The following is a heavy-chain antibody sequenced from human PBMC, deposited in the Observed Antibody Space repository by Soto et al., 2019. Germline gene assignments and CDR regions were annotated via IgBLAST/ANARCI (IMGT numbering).Heavy chain of an antibody. CDR1: GFTFSSYE. Sequence: GESLKISYVAAGFTFSSYEMNLVRQATGEGLEWVSHISSSGTTIYYADSVKGRFIISRDNAKHSLYLQMNSLRAEDTAVYYCAREGVGSSGTYYGYWRQGTLVTVSS. J-gene: IGHJ4*02. CDR2: ISSSGTTI. V-gene: IGHV3-48*03. CDR3: AREGVGSSGTYYGY. D-gene: IGHD3-22*01.